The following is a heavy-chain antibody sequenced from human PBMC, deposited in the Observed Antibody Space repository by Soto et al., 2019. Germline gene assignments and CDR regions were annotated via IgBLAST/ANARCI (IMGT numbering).Heavy chain of an antibody. D-gene: IGHD2-21*01. J-gene: IGHJ3*02. CDR1: GGIFSTYS. CDR3: TIGSWSGEVFDI. CDR2: IIPMLGIR. V-gene: IGHV1-69*02. Sequence: QVQLVQSGAEVKKPGSSVKVSCKDSGGIFSTYSMFWVRQAPGQGLEWMGRIIPMLGIRNYAQRFQDRVTSTADKTTATAHMELSSLRSEDTALFYCTIGSWSGEVFDIWGPGTMVTVSS.